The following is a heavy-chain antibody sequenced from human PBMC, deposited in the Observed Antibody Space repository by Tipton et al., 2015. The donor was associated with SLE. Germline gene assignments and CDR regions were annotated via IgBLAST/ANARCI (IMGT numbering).Heavy chain of an antibody. Sequence: TLSLTCTVSGYSIGSGFYWGWIRRPPGKGLEWIATVFHSGTTYYSPSLRSRLSVSIDTSKNQFSLKLTSVTAADTAVYYCARDPLVRSPGAGGFFDLWGHGTLVTVSS. CDR2: VFHSGTT. V-gene: IGHV4-38-2*02. CDR3: ARDPLVRSPGAGGFFDL. D-gene: IGHD3-16*02. CDR1: GYSIGSGFY. J-gene: IGHJ4*01.